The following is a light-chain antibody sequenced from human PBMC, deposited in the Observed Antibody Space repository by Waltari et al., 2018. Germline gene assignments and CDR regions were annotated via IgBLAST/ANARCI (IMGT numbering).Light chain of an antibody. Sequence: EIVLTQSPGTLSLSPGERATLSCKASQSVSGTYLAWYQQRPGQAPRRLIYGTSRRATGIPDRFSGSGSGTDFILTISRLEPEDVAVYYCQQFVGSLWTFGPGTKVEIK. J-gene: IGKJ1*01. CDR2: GTS. V-gene: IGKV3-20*01. CDR1: QSVSGTY. CDR3: QQFVGSLWT.